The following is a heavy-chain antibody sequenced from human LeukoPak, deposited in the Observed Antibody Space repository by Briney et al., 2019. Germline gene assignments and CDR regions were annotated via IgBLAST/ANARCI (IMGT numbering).Heavy chain of an antibody. Sequence: PSETLSLTCAVYGGSFSGYYWSWIRQPPGKGLEWIGEINHSGSTNHNPSLKSRVTISVDTSKNQFSLKLSSVTAADTAVYYCARGVLRFLEWLGYYYYYMDVWGKGTTVTVSS. V-gene: IGHV4-34*01. J-gene: IGHJ6*03. CDR2: INHSGST. CDR1: GGSFSGYY. D-gene: IGHD3-3*01. CDR3: ARGVLRFLEWLGYYYYYMDV.